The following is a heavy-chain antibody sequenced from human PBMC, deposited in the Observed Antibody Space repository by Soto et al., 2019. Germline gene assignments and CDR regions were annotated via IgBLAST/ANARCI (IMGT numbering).Heavy chain of an antibody. V-gene: IGHV1-69*04. Sequence: GASVKVSCKASGGTFSSHTISWVRQAPGQGLEWMGRIIPILGIANYAQKFQGRVTITADKSTSTAYMELSSLRSEDTAVYYCARDRDDILVSTPERDYGMDVWGQGTTVTVSS. CDR3: ARDRDDILVSTPERDYGMDV. D-gene: IGHD3-9*01. CDR2: IIPILGIA. CDR1: GGTFSSHT. J-gene: IGHJ6*02.